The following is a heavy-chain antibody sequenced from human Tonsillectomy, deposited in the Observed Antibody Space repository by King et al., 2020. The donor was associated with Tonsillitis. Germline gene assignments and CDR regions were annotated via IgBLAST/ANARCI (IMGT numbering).Heavy chain of an antibody. CDR1: GGSFSGYY. Sequence: VQLQQWGAGLLKPSETLSLTCAVYGGSFSGYYWSWIRQPPGKGLEWIGEINHSGSTNYNPSLKSRVTVSLVTSKNQFSLKLNSMTAADSAVYYCARVQDTSGYDPFDYWGQGILVTVSS. CDR3: ARVQDTSGYDPFDY. CDR2: INHSGST. D-gene: IGHD3-22*01. J-gene: IGHJ4*02. V-gene: IGHV4-34*01.